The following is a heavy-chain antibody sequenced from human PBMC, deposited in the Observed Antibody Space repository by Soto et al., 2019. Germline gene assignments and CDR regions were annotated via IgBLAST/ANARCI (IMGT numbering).Heavy chain of an antibody. CDR2: ISSSSSYI. CDR3: AKDRGSGSYAANYYYYGMDV. Sequence: GGSLRLSCAASGFTFSYYSMNWVRQAPGKGLEWVSSISSSSSYISYADSVKGRFTISRDNAKNSLYLQMNSLRAEDTALYYCAKDRGSGSYAANYYYYGMDVWGQGTTVTVSS. D-gene: IGHD3-10*01. CDR1: GFTFSYYS. J-gene: IGHJ6*02. V-gene: IGHV3-21*04.